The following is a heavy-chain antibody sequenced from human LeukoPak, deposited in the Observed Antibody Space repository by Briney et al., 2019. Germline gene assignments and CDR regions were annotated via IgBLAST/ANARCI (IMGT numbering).Heavy chain of an antibody. D-gene: IGHD3-22*01. J-gene: IGHJ3*02. CDR2: ISYDGSHK. Sequence: GRSLRLSCAASGFTFSGYGMNWVRQAAGKGLEWVAVISYDGSHKYYADSVKGRFTSSRDNSKNTLYPQMNSLRAEDTAVYYCAKAQGHDGSGYYYFAFDIWGQGTMVTVSS. CDR1: GFTFSGYG. V-gene: IGHV3-30*18. CDR3: AKAQGHDGSGYYYFAFDI.